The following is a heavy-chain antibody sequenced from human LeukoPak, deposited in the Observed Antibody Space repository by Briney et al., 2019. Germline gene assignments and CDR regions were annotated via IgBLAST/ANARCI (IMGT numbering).Heavy chain of an antibody. V-gene: IGHV3-74*01. CDR2: INSDGINT. D-gene: IGHD3-22*01. J-gene: IGHJ4*02. Sequence: PGGSLRLSCAASGFTFSNYWMHWVRQAPGKGLVWVSRINSDGINTSYADSVKGRFTISRDNAKNTLNLQMNSLRAEDTAVYYCARERDYYDSSLPFDYWGQGTLVTVSS. CDR3: ARERDYYDSSLPFDY. CDR1: GFTFSNYW.